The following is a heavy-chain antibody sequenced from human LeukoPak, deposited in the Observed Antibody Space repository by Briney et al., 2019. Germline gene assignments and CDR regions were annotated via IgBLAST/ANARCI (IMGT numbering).Heavy chain of an antibody. D-gene: IGHD4-11*01. CDR2: IRYDGSNK. CDR1: GFTFSSYG. J-gene: IGHJ4*02. V-gene: IGHV3-30*02. CDR3: AKGAHATVTIDY. Sequence: GGSLRLSCAASGFTFSSYGMHWVRQAPGKGLEWVAFIRYDGSNKYYADSVKGRFTISRDNSKNTLYLQMDSLRAEDTAVYYCAKGAHATVTIDYWGQGTLVTVSS.